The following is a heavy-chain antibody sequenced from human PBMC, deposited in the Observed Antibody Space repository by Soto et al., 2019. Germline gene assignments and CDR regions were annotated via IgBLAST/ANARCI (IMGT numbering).Heavy chain of an antibody. CDR2: MNPNSGNT. D-gene: IGHD3-22*01. J-gene: IGHJ4*02. V-gene: IGHV1-8*02. Sequence: VSVKVSCKASGYTFPSSGISWVRQATGQGLEWMGWMNPNSGNTGYAQKFQGRVTMTRNTSISTAYMELSSLRAEDTAVYYCARPTYYYDSSGPPAYWGQGTLVTVSS. CDR1: GYTFPSSG. CDR3: ARPTYYYDSSGPPAY.